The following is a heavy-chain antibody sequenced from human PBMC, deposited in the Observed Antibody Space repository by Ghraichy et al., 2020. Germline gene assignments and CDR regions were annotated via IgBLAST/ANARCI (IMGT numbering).Heavy chain of an antibody. Sequence: SETLSLTCAVSGGSISSGGYSWSWIRQPPGKGLEWIGYIYHSGSTYYNPSLKSRVTISVDRSKNQFSLKLSSVTAADTAVYYCARGYDFWSGYYTGIPFDPWGQGTLVTVSS. CDR2: IYHSGST. V-gene: IGHV4-30-2*01. J-gene: IGHJ5*02. CDR3: ARGYDFWSGYYTGIPFDP. D-gene: IGHD3-3*01. CDR1: GGSISSGGYS.